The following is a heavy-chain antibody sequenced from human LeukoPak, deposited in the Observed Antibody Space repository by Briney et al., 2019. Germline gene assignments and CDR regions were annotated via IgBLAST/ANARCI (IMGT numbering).Heavy chain of an antibody. CDR2: LSGSGITT. Sequence: GGSLRLSCAASGFTFSNSAMSWVRRAPGKGLEWVSTLSGSGITTYYADSVKGRFTISRDNSKNTLYLQMNSLRAEDTAVYYCAKGIYSSGWSYFDYWGHGTLVNVSS. V-gene: IGHV3-23*01. CDR1: GFTFSNSA. D-gene: IGHD6-19*01. J-gene: IGHJ4*01. CDR3: AKGIYSSGWSYFDY.